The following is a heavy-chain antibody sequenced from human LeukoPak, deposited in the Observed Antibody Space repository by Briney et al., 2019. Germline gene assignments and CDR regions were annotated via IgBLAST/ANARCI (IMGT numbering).Heavy chain of an antibody. Sequence: GGSVRLSCAASGFTFSSYAMSWVRQAPGKGLECISGFSGSGGSTYYADSVKGRFTISRDNSKNTLYLEMNSLSHEDTAIYYCAKGAAGLDDWGQGTLVTVSS. V-gene: IGHV3-23*01. D-gene: IGHD6-13*01. J-gene: IGHJ4*02. CDR3: AKGAAGLDD. CDR1: GFTFSSYA. CDR2: FSGSGGST.